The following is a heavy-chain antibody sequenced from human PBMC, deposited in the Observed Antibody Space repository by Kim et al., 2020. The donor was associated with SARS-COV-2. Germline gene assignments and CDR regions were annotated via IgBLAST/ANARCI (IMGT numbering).Heavy chain of an antibody. CDR3: ARETGAGSYRGFDY. J-gene: IGHJ4*02. D-gene: IGHD3-16*02. V-gene: IGHV4-4*02. CDR1: GGSISTNNW. Sequence: SETLSLTCAVSGGSISTNNWWMWVRQPPGKGLEWIGEIYHNGGTDYNPSFKSRVAMSIDESKNQFSLRLDSVIAADTAVYYCARETGAGSYRGFDYWGQGTLVTVSS. CDR2: IYHNGGT.